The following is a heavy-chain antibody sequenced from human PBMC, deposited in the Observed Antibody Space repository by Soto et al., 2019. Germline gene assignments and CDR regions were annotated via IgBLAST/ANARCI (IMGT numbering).Heavy chain of an antibody. D-gene: IGHD2-15*01. V-gene: IGHV3-23*01. CDR3: AKGDCSGGSCYRGFDY. Sequence: LRLSCGGSGFTFSNYAMTWVRQAPGKGLEWVSSISGSGATTYYADSVQGRFTISRDNSKNTLSLQMYSLRAEDTAVYYCAKGDCSGGSCYRGFDYWGQGTLVTVSS. CDR2: ISGSGATT. CDR1: GFTFSNYA. J-gene: IGHJ4*02.